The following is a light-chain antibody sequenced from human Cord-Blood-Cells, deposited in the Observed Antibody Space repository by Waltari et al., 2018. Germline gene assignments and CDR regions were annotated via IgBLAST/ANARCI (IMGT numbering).Light chain of an antibody. J-gene: IGLJ1*01. Sequence: QSALTLPASVSGSPGPSITTSCTGTSSAVGRYNLVSWYQQHPGKPPKLMTYEDSKRPVGVSKRFTVSESGNTSSLPISGLQAKDRPDYYCCSYSGSSTYGFGTGTKVTVL. CDR1: SSAVGRYNL. CDR3: CSYSGSSTYG. CDR2: EDS. V-gene: IGLV2-23*01.